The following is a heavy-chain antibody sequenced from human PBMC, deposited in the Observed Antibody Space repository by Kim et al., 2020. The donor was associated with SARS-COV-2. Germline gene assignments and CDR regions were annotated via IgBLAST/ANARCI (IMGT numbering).Heavy chain of an antibody. Sequence: VKGRFTISRDNSKNTLYLQMNSLRAEDTAVYYCAKDVLLWFGDTGAYFDYWGQGTLVTVSS. D-gene: IGHD3-10*01. J-gene: IGHJ4*02. V-gene: IGHV3-23*01. CDR3: AKDVLLWFGDTGAYFDY.